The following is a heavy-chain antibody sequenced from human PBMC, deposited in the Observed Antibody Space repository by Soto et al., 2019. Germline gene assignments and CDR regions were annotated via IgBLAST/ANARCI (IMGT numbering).Heavy chain of an antibody. CDR3: ARKILASTRRPIYWYLDL. Sequence: EVQLLESGGALVQPGGSLRLSCAGSGFTFINYAMNWVRQAPGKGLEWVSSISGGGDASFFPDSDRGRFTISRGNSNKSVTLLMNNLAVDDTAAYYCARKILASTRRPIYWYLDLWGRRTPVNVSS. CDR2: ISGGGDAS. J-gene: IGHJ2*01. CDR1: GFTFINYA. D-gene: IGHD1-26*01. V-gene: IGHV3-23*01.